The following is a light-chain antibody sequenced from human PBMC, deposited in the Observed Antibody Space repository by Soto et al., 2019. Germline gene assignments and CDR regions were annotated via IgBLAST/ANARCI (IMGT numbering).Light chain of an antibody. Sequence: DIHMTQSPSSLSASIGDRVTITCQTSQDINRYLNWYQHKPGKAPKLLIYDASKLEAGVPSRFSGGGSGTDFTFTISSLQPEEIATYDGQQYYNLALTFGGGTKVEIK. J-gene: IGKJ4*01. CDR1: QDINRY. CDR2: DAS. V-gene: IGKV1-33*01. CDR3: QQYYNLALT.